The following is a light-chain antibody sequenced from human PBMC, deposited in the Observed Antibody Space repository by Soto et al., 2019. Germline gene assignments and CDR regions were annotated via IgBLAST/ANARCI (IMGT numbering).Light chain of an antibody. V-gene: IGKV1-27*01. CDR1: QGMAFY. CDR3: QKYDTAPFT. CDR2: AAS. J-gene: IGKJ3*01. Sequence: DVQMTQSPSSLSASVGDTVTITCRASQGMAFYLAWFQQRRGKAPNLLISAASNLRSGVPSRFSGSGSGTAFTLTISSLQPEDVATYYCQKYDTAPFTFGPGTRVEVK.